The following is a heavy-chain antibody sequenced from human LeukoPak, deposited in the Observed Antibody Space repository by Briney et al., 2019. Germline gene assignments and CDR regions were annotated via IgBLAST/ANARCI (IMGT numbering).Heavy chain of an antibody. CDR1: GFPFTNAW. D-gene: IGHD3-22*01. CDR3: TTDDYYDSSGYHPLGDY. V-gene: IGHV3-15*01. Sequence: GGSLRLSCAASGFPFTNAWMSWVRQAPGKRLEWVGRIKSKADGATIDYVAPVKGRFTISRDDSKNTLYLQMNSLKTEDTAVYYCTTDDYYDSSGYHPLGDYWGQGTLVTVSS. CDR2: IKSKADGATI. J-gene: IGHJ4*02.